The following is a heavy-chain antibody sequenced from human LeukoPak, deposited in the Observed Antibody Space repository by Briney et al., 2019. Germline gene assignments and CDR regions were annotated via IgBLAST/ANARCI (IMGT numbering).Heavy chain of an antibody. J-gene: IGHJ3*02. CDR3: CHSLSGRTGAFDI. CDR2: TYYRSKWYN. Sequence: SPTLSLTFAISGDSVSINSAAWNWIRQSLSRGLEWLGSTYYRSKWYNDYAVSVKSRITINPDTSKNQFSLQLDSVTPEDTAVYYCCHSLSGRTGAFDIWGRGTVVTVSS. D-gene: IGHD2-21*01. CDR1: GDSVSINSAA. V-gene: IGHV6-1*01.